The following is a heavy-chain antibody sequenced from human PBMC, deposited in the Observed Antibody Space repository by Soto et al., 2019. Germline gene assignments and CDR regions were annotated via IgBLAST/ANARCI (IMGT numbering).Heavy chain of an antibody. Sequence: SETLSLTCTVSGTSMTGHFWSWMRQPPGKGLEWIGYGYYSGSTLYNPSLKSRVTISLDTSKNHFSLKLSSVTFADTAVYYCATSYGNAWYTYWGQGTQVTVSS. V-gene: IGHV4-59*11. CDR1: GTSMTGHF. CDR2: GYYSGST. D-gene: IGHD6-13*01. J-gene: IGHJ4*02. CDR3: ATSYGNAWYTY.